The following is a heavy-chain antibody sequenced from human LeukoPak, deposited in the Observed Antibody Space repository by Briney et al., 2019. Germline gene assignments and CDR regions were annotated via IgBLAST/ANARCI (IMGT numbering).Heavy chain of an antibody. V-gene: IGHV1-18*01. CDR3: AGIAKQVFDY. J-gene: IGHJ4*02. Sequence: ASVKVSCKASGYTFTSYGISWVRQVPGQGLEWMGWISAYNGNTNYAQKLQGRVTMTTDTSTSTAYMELSRLRSDDTAVYYCAGIAKQVFDYWGQGTLVTVSS. CDR1: GYTFTSYG. D-gene: IGHD2-21*01. CDR2: ISAYNGNT.